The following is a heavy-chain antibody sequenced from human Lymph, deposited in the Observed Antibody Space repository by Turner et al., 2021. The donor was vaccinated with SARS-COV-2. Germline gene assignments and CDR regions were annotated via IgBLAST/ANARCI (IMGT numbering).Heavy chain of an antibody. D-gene: IGHD5-12*01. Sequence: EVQLVESGGGVVQPGGSLRLSCAASGFTFDDYAMNWVRQAPGKGLEWVSLISGDVGSTYYADSVKGRFTISRDDSKNSLYLQINSLRTEDTALYYCAKEGLSGRRLQFVPYFAYWGQGTLVSVSS. V-gene: IGHV3-43*02. CDR3: AKEGLSGRRLQFVPYFAY. J-gene: IGHJ4*02. CDR1: GFTFDDYA. CDR2: ISGDVGST.